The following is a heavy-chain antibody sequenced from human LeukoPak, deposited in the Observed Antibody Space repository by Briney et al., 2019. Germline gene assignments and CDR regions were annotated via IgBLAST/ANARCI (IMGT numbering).Heavy chain of an antibody. CDR2: INYRGDT. D-gene: IGHD2-15*01. CDR3: ARRAGKVVAATGFAFYI. J-gene: IGHJ3*02. Sequence: SETLSLTCIVSGDSITSSSYYWAWIRQPPGKGLEWIASINYRGDTYYNPSLRSRVTISVDKSKNQFSLKLSSVTAADTAVYFCARRAGKVVAATGFAFYIWGQGTMVTVSS. V-gene: IGHV4-39*07. CDR1: GDSITSSSYY.